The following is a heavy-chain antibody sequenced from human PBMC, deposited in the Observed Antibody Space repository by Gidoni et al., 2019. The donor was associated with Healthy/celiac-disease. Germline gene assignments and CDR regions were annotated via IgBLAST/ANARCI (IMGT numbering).Heavy chain of an antibody. J-gene: IGHJ4*02. CDR2: ISSSSSTI. D-gene: IGHD2-2*01. V-gene: IGHV3-48*02. Sequence: EVQLVESGGGLVQPGGSRRLSCAASGFTFSSYSMNWVRQAPGKGLEWVSYISSSSSTIYYADSVKGRFTSSRDNAKNSLYLQMNSLRDEDTAVYYCAREGYCSSTSCYRIYYFDYWGQGTLVTVSS. CDR1: GFTFSSYS. CDR3: AREGYCSSTSCYRIYYFDY.